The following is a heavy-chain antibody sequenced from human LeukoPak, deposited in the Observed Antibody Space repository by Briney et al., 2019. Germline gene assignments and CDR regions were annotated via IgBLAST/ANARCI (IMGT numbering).Heavy chain of an antibody. J-gene: IGHJ4*02. CDR2: ISAYNGNT. Sequence: GASVKVSCKASGYTFTSYGISWVRQAPGQGLEWMGWISAYNGNTNYAQKLQGRVTMTTDTSTSTAYMELRSLRPDDTAVYYCARDSQSYPLIIVVVIDYWGQGTLVTVSS. V-gene: IGHV1-18*01. CDR3: ARDSQSYPLIIVVVIDY. D-gene: IGHD2-21*01. CDR1: GYTFTSYG.